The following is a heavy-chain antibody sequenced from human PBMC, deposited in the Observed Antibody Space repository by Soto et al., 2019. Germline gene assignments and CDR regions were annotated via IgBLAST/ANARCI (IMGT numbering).Heavy chain of an antibody. D-gene: IGHD6-13*01. V-gene: IGHV1-2*02. CDR1: GYTFTGHY. CDR2: INPNSGGT. J-gene: IGHJ4*02. Sequence: ASLKVSCKSSGYTFTGHYMHWVRQAPGQGPEWMGWINPNSGGTNYSQKFQGRVSMTRDTSISTAYMELSRLRSDDTAVYYCAREYSSTWYPFDYWGQGTLVTVSS. CDR3: AREYSSTWYPFDY.